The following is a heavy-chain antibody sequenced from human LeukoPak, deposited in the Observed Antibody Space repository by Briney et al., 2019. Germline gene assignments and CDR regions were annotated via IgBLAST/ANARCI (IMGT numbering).Heavy chain of an antibody. J-gene: IGHJ4*02. V-gene: IGHV1-2*02. CDR3: ARGSRPVYNLLTGKRYFDY. CDR2: INPNSGGT. D-gene: IGHD3-9*01. CDR1: GYTFTGYF. Sequence: ASVKVSCKTSGYTFTGYFIHWVRQAPGQGLEWMGWINPNSGGTNYAQKFQGRVTMTRDTSISTAYMELSSLRSEDTAVYYCARGSRPVYNLLTGKRYFDYWGQGTLLTVSS.